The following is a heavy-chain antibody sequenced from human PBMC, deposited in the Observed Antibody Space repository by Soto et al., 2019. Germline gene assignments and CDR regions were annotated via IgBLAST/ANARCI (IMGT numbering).Heavy chain of an antibody. J-gene: IGHJ6*02. CDR2: IYYSGST. V-gene: IGHV4-59*01. D-gene: IGHD3-3*01. CDR1: GHSISSYY. Sequence: PSDTLSLTCTVSGHSISSYYWSWIRQPRGKGLEWIGYIYYSGSTNYNPSLKSGVNISVDTSKNQFSLKLSSVTAADTAVYYCARDQGPAYYDFWSGYPPYGMDVWGQGTTVTVSS. CDR3: ARDQGPAYYDFWSGYPPYGMDV.